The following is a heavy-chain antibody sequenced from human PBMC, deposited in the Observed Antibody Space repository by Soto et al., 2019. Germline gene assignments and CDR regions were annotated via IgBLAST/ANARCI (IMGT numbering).Heavy chain of an antibody. CDR1: GYTFTSYG. J-gene: IGHJ4*02. D-gene: IGHD6-13*01. Sequence: ASVKVSCKASGYTFTSYGISWVRQAPGQGLEWMGWISAYNGNTNYAQKLQGRVTMTTDTSTSTAYMELRSLRSDDTAVYYRARWTAAGDLWYNWGQGTRVTVSS. CDR3: ARWTAAGDLWYN. V-gene: IGHV1-18*01. CDR2: ISAYNGNT.